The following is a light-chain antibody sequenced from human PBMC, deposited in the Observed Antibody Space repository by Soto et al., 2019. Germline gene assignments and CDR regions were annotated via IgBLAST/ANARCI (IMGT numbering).Light chain of an antibody. V-gene: IGLV2-14*01. CDR2: EVS. CDR3: SSYTGSSINTVV. J-gene: IGLJ2*01. CDR1: SSDVGKYSY. Sequence: QSALTQPASVSGSPGQSITISCTGTSSDVGKYSYVSWYQQHPAKAPKLMIFEVSNRPSWVSNRFSGSKSGNTASLTISGLQAEDEADYYCSSYTGSSINTVVFGGGTKLTVL.